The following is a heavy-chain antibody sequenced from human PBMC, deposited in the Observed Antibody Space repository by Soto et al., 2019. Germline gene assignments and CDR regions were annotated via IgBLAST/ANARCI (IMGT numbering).Heavy chain of an antibody. CDR1: GGTFNNYT. J-gene: IGHJ3*02. D-gene: IGHD4-17*01. CDR2: VVPNINIA. CDR3: AGGDAYGDYETNPNGFQI. V-gene: IGHV1-69*02. Sequence: QVQLGHSGAEVKKPGSSLKVSCKASGGTFNNYTINWVRQAPGQGLEWMGRVVPNINIATYAQKFKGRVTITADKSTSTAYMELSSLRSEDTAVYYCAGGDAYGDYETNPNGFQIWGLGTMITVSS.